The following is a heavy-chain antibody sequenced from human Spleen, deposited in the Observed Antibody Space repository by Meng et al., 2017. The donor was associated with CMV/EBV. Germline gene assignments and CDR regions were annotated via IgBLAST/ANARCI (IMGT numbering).Heavy chain of an antibody. Sequence: GESLKISCAASGFIFSSYWMSWVRQSPGKGLEWVSYISSSSSTIYYADSVKGRFTISRDNAKNSLYLQMNSLRAEDTAVYYCARGGSISGDWFDPWGQGTLVTVSS. CDR3: ARGGSISGDWFDP. CDR1: GFIFSSYW. CDR2: ISSSSSTI. V-gene: IGHV3-48*04. J-gene: IGHJ5*02. D-gene: IGHD2-2*01.